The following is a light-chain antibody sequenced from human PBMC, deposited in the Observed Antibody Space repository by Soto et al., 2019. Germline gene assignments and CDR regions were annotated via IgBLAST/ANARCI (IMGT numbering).Light chain of an antibody. CDR2: EVS. CDR3: SSYTSSSTLAWV. V-gene: IGLV2-14*01. Sequence: QSALTQPSSVSWAPGQSITLSCTGTSSDVGGYNYVSWYQQNPGKTPKLMIYEVSNRPSGVSNRFSGSKSGNTASLTISGLQAEDEADYYCSSYTSSSTLAWVFGGGTKLTVL. J-gene: IGLJ3*02. CDR1: SSDVGGYNY.